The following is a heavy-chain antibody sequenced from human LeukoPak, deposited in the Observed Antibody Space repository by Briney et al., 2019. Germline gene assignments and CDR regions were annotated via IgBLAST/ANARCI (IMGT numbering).Heavy chain of an antibody. Sequence: QPGGSLRLSCAASGFTFSSYAMSWVRQAPGKGLEWVSGISDSGGSTYYAGSVKGRFTISRDNSKNTLYLQMNGLRAEDTAVYYCAKVGATVPHYFDCWGQGTLVTVSS. CDR3: AKVGATVPHYFDC. CDR1: GFTFSSYA. J-gene: IGHJ4*02. CDR2: ISDSGGST. V-gene: IGHV3-23*01. D-gene: IGHD4-17*01.